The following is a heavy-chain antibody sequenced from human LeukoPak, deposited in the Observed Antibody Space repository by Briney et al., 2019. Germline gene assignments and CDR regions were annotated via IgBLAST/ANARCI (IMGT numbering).Heavy chain of an antibody. CDR2: IYHSGST. J-gene: IGHJ6*03. D-gene: IGHD5-18*01. CDR3: ARDTAMVWGYYYYYMDV. V-gene: IGHV4-34*01. Sequence: PSETLSLTCAVYGGSFSGYYWSWIRQPPGKGLEWIGEIYHSGSTNYNPSLKSRVTISVDKSKNQFSLKLSSVTAADTAVYYCARDTAMVWGYYYYYMDVWGKGTTVTVSS. CDR1: GGSFSGYY.